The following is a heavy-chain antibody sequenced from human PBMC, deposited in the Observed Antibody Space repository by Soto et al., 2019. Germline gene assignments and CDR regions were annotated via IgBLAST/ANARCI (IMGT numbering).Heavy chain of an antibody. CDR3: ARGNGGGFYSSTRCYWAVGNWFDP. CDR1: GYTFASFA. CDR2: INADNGNT. V-gene: IGHV1-3*01. J-gene: IGHJ5*02. D-gene: IGHD2-2*01. Sequence: QVQLVQSGAEVKKPGASVKVSCKASGYTFASFAMHWVRQVPGQRLEWMGWINADNGNTKYSQRFQDRVTITRDTSANTTYMELSSLRSEDTAVYYCARGNGGGFYSSTRCYWAVGNWFDPWGQGTLVTVSS.